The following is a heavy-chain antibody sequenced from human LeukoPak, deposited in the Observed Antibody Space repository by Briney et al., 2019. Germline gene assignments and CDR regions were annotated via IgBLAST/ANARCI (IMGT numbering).Heavy chain of an antibody. CDR1: GYTFTGYY. V-gene: IGHV1-2*02. CDR3: ARDLRDLSQKTGELRH. D-gene: IGHD7-27*01. CDR2: INPNSGGT. Sequence: GASVKVSCKASGYTFTGYYMHWVRQAPGQGLEWMGWINPNSGGTNYAQKFQGRLTLTLDTSINTAYMELNGLTSDDTATYYCARDLRDLSQKTGELRHWGQGTLVTVSS. J-gene: IGHJ4*02.